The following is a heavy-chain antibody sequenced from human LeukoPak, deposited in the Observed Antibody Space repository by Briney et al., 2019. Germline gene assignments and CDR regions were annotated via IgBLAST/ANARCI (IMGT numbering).Heavy chain of an antibody. CDR1: GGSISSSSYY. D-gene: IGHD5-18*01. CDR2: IYYSGST. J-gene: IGHJ4*02. CDR3: ARGGSSYGHDY. V-gene: IGHV4-39*07. Sequence: SETLSLTCTVSGGSISSSSYYWGWIRQPPGKGLEWIGSIYYSGSTYYNPSLKSRVTISVDTSKNQFSLKLSPVTAADTAVYYCARGGSSYGHDYWGQGTLVTVSS.